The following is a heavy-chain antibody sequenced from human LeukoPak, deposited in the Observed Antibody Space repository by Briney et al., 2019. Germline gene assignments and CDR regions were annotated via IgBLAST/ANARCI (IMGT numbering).Heavy chain of an antibody. Sequence: ASVKVSCKASGYTFTGYYMHWVRQAPGQGLEWMGWINPNSGGTKYAQKFQGRVTMTSDTSITTAYMELRRPRSDDTAVYYCARYHFWSEYYDSWGQGTLVTASS. CDR3: ARYHFWSEYYDS. CDR1: GYTFTGYY. CDR2: INPNSGGT. J-gene: IGHJ4*02. D-gene: IGHD3-3*01. V-gene: IGHV1-2*02.